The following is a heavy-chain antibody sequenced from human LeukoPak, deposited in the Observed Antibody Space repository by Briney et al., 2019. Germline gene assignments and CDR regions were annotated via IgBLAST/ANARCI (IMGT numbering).Heavy chain of an antibody. V-gene: IGHV4-30-4*01. CDR2: MYYSGST. Sequence: SETLSLTCTVSGGPISSGDYYWSWIRQPPGKGLEWIGYMYYSGSTYYNPSLKSRATISVDTSKNQFSLKLSSVTAADTAVYYCARPYYYDSRIDPWGQGTLVTVSS. CDR1: GGPISSGDYY. J-gene: IGHJ5*02. D-gene: IGHD3-22*01. CDR3: ARPYYYDSRIDP.